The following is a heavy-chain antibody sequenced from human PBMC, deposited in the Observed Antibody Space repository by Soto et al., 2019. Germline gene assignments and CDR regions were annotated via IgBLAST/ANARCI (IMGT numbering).Heavy chain of an antibody. D-gene: IGHD5-18*01. Sequence: SVKVSCKASGGTFSSYTISWVRQAPGQGLEWMGRIIPILGIANYAQKFQGRVTITADKSTSTAYMELSSLRSEDTAVYYCARAYVDTAMGRTYNWFDPWGQGTLVTVSS. CDR2: IIPILGIA. CDR1: GGTFSSYT. V-gene: IGHV1-69*02. CDR3: ARAYVDTAMGRTYNWFDP. J-gene: IGHJ5*02.